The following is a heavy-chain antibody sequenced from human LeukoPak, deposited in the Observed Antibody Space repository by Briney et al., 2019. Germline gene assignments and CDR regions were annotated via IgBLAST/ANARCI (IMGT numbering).Heavy chain of an antibody. CDR2: ISSSSSYI. J-gene: IGHJ4*02. V-gene: IGHV3-21*01. Sequence: GGSLRLSCAASGFTFSSYWMHWVRQAPGKGLVWVSSISSSSSYIYYADSVKGRFTISRDNAKNSLYLQMNSLRAEDTAVYYCARDLDIAATIPGFDYWGQGTLVTVSS. CDR3: ARDLDIAATIPGFDY. D-gene: IGHD5-12*01. CDR1: GFTFSSYW.